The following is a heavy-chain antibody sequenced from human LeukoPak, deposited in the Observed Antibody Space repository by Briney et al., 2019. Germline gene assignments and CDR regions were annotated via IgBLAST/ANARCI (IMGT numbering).Heavy chain of an antibody. CDR3: ARVGTGFDP. Sequence: PGGSLRLSCAASGFTFSSYAMSWVRQAPGKGLEWVSAISGSGGSTYYADSVKGRFTISRDNSKKTVYLQMNSLRSEDTAVYYCARVGTGFDPWGQGTLVTVSS. CDR2: ISGSGGST. V-gene: IGHV3-23*01. D-gene: IGHD1-26*01. CDR1: GFTFSSYA. J-gene: IGHJ5*02.